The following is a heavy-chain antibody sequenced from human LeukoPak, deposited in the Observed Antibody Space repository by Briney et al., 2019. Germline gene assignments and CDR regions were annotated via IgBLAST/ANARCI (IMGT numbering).Heavy chain of an antibody. J-gene: IGHJ6*03. Sequence: ASVKVSCKASGYTFTSYGISWVRQAPGQGLEWMGWISTYNGNTNYAQKLQGRVTMTTDTSTSTAYMELRRLRSDDTAVYYCASDSCSTTSCYPWDYYYYMDVWGKGTTVTVSS. CDR3: ASDSCSTTSCYPWDYYYYMDV. CDR2: ISTYNGNT. CDR1: GYTFTSYG. D-gene: IGHD2-2*01. V-gene: IGHV1-18*01.